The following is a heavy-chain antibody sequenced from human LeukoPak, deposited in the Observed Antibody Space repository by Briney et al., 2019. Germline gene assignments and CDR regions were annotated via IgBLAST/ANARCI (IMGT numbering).Heavy chain of an antibody. CDR1: GYNFTSYW. D-gene: IGHD4-17*01. V-gene: IGHV5-51*01. Sequence: GESLKISRKGSGYNFTSYWIGWVRQMYGKGLEWMGIIYPGDSDTRYSPSFQGQVTISADKSISTAYLQWSSLKASDTAMYYCARTGSLVTTELDYWGQGTLVTVSS. CDR3: ARTGSLVTTELDY. CDR2: IYPGDSDT. J-gene: IGHJ4*02.